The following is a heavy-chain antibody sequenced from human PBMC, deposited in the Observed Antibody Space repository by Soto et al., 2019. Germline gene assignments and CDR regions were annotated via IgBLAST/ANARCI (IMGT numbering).Heavy chain of an antibody. J-gene: IGHJ4*02. CDR2: ISAYNGNT. CDR1: GYTFTIYS. D-gene: IGHD3-22*01. CDR3: ARLSEGYYDSSGYYSFDF. Sequence: ASVKVSCKASGYTFTIYSISWVRQAPGQGLEWMGWISAYNGNTNYAQKLQGRVTMTTDTSTSTAYMELRSLRSDDTAVYYCARLSEGYYDSSGYYSFDFWGQGTLVTGSS. V-gene: IGHV1-18*01.